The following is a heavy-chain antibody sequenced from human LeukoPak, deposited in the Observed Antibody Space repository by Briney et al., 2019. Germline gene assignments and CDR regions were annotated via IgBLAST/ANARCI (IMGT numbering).Heavy chain of an antibody. V-gene: IGHV3-30*02. J-gene: IGHJ4*02. CDR3: ALSKAYYFDY. D-gene: IGHD2/OR15-2a*01. Sequence: GGSLRLSCAASGFTFSSYGMHWVRQAPGKGLEWVAFIRYDGSNKYYADSVRGRFTISRDNSKNTLYLQMNSLRAEDTAVYYCALSKAYYFDYWGQGTLVTVSS. CDR1: GFTFSSYG. CDR2: IRYDGSNK.